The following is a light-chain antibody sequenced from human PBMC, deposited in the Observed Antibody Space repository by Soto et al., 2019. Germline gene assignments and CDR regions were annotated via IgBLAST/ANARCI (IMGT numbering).Light chain of an antibody. CDR1: QGISNW. CDR2: AAS. CDR3: QQLNSYPHT. Sequence: DIQMTQSPSTLSASIGDTVTVACRASQGISNWLAWYQQKPGKAPNLLIYAASTLQSGVPSRFSGSGSGTEFTLTISSLQPEDFATYYCQQLNSYPHTFGQGTRLEIK. V-gene: IGKV1-9*01. J-gene: IGKJ5*01.